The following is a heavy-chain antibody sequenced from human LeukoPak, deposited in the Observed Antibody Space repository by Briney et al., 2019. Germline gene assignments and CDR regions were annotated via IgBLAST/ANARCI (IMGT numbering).Heavy chain of an antibody. D-gene: IGHD1-14*01. CDR1: GGSISSGGYS. CDR3: ARHARYRFDP. V-gene: IGHV4-30-2*01. CDR2: IYHSGST. J-gene: IGHJ5*02. Sequence: PSETLSLTCAVSGGSISSGGYSWSWIRQPPGKGLEWIGYIYHSGSTYYNPSLKSRVTISVDRSKNQFSLKLSSVTAADTAVYYCARHARYRFDPWGQGTLVTVSS.